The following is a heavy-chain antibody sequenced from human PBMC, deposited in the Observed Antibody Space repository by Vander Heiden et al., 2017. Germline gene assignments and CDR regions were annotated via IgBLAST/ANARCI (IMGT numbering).Heavy chain of an antibody. CDR3: ARLPWDGKMAAAGTDAFDI. CDR2: IYYSRST. D-gene: IGHD6-13*01. Sequence: QLQLQESVPGLVKPSETLSLTCTVSGGSIRGSSYYWGWTRQPPGKGLGWIGSIYYSRSTYYNPSLKSRVTISVDTTKNQFSLKLSSVTAADTAVYDCARLPWDGKMAAAGTDAFDIWGQGTMVTVSS. V-gene: IGHV4-39*01. CDR1: GGSIRGSSYY. J-gene: IGHJ3*02.